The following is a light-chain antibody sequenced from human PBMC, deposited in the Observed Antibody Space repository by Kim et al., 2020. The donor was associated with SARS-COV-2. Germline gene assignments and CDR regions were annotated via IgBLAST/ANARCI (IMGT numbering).Light chain of an antibody. CDR1: QSVRSNY. Sequence: LSPGESATLSCRASQSVRSNYLAWYQHKPGQAPRLLIYGASSRATGIPDRFSGSGSGTDFTLTISRLEPEDFAVYFCQQYGSSPPTFGQGTKLEI. CDR2: GAS. CDR3: QQYGSSPPT. J-gene: IGKJ2*01. V-gene: IGKV3-20*01.